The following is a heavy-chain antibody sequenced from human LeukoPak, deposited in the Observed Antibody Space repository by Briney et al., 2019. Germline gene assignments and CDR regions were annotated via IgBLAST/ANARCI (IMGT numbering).Heavy chain of an antibody. CDR1: GGSISSYY. CDR3: ARGRRVVIIAKNNWFDP. Sequence: SETLSLTCTVSGGSISSYYWSWIRQPPGKGLEWIGYIYYSGSTNYNPSLKSRVTISVDTSKNQFSLKLSSVTAADTAVYYCARGRRVVIIAKNNWFDPWGQGTLVTVSS. D-gene: IGHD3-3*01. V-gene: IGHV4-59*01. CDR2: IYYSGST. J-gene: IGHJ5*02.